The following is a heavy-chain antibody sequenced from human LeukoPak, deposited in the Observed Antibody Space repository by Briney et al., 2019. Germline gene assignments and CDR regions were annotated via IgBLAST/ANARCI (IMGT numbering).Heavy chain of an antibody. CDR2: IIPILGIA. CDR3: AEMAGYYYGSGESRDY. D-gene: IGHD3-10*01. V-gene: IGHV1-69*04. Sequence: SVKVSCKASGGTFSSYAISWVRQAPGQGLEWMGRIIPILGIANYAQKFQGRVTITADKSTSTAYMELSSLRSEDTAVYFCAEMAGYYYGSGESRDYWGQGTLVTVSS. CDR1: GGTFSSYA. J-gene: IGHJ4*02.